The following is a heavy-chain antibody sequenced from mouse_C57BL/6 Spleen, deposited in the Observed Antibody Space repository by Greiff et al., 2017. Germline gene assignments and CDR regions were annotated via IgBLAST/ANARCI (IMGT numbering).Heavy chain of an antibody. CDR1: GYTFTSYW. CDR2: IYPGSGST. J-gene: IGHJ3*01. D-gene: IGHD1-1*01. CDR3: ARGTHGSSYLAWFAY. Sequence: VQLQQPGAELVKPGASVKMSCKASGYTFTSYWITWVKQRPGQGLEWIGDIYPGSGSTNYNEKFKSKATLTVDTSSSTAYMQLSSLTSEDSAVYYGARGTHGSSYLAWFAYWGQGTLVTVSA. V-gene: IGHV1-55*01.